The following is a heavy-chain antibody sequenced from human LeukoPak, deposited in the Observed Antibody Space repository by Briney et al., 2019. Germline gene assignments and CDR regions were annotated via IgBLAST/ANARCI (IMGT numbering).Heavy chain of an antibody. CDR2: ISYDGSNK. J-gene: IGHJ6*03. D-gene: IGHD2-2*01. CDR1: GFTFSSYA. V-gene: IGHV3-30*01. CDR3: ARDPLGYCSSTSCYHMDV. Sequence: GRSLRLSCAASGFTFSSYAMHWVRQAPGKGLEWVAVISYDGSNKYYADSVKGRFTISRDNSKNTLYLQMNSLRAEDTAVYYCARDPLGYCSSTSCYHMDVWGKGTTVTVSS.